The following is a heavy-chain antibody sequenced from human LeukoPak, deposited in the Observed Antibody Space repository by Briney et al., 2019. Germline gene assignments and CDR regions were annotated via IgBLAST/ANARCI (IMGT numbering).Heavy chain of an antibody. CDR1: GFTFSSYS. V-gene: IGHV3-21*01. Sequence: PGGSLRLSCAASGFTFSSYSMNWVRQAPGKGLEWVSSISSSSSYIYYADSVKGRFTISRDNAKNSLYLQMNSLRAEDTAVYYCARGSSSDPNPIDTWGQGTLVTVSS. CDR3: ARGSSSDPNPIDT. CDR2: ISSSSSYI. J-gene: IGHJ5*02.